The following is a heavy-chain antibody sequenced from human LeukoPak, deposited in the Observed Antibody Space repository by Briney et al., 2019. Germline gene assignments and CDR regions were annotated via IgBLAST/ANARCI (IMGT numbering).Heavy chain of an antibody. CDR3: ARVGVVERFDY. V-gene: IGHV4-38-2*01. CDR1: GYSISSGYY. CDR2: IYHSGST. D-gene: IGHD3-22*01. J-gene: IGHJ4*02. Sequence: PSETLSLTCAVSGYSISSGYYWGWIRQPPGKGLEWIGSIYHSGSTYYNPSLKSRVTISVDTSKNQFSLKLSPVTAADTAVYYCARVGVVERFDYWGQGTLVTVSS.